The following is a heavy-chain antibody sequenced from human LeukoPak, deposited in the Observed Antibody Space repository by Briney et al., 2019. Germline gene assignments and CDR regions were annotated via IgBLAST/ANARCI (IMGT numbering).Heavy chain of an antibody. J-gene: IGHJ4*02. CDR1: GYTLTGYY. CDR2: INRNSGGT. Sequence: DSVRVSCKASGYTLTGYYMHWVGQPLGQGLVWMGGINRNSGGTNYTQKFQGRVTMTRNTTISTAYMELSKLRSDDTAVYYCASFDCSSTSCYNLAGYWGQGTLVTVSS. D-gene: IGHD2-2*02. V-gene: IGHV1-2*02. CDR3: ASFDCSSTSCYNLAGY.